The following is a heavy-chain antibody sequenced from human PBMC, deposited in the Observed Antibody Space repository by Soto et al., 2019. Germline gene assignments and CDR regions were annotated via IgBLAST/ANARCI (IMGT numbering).Heavy chain of an antibody. CDR3: ARDSPPVDY. CDR2: ISAYTGNT. J-gene: IGHJ4*02. Sequence: QVQLVQSGSEVKKPGASVKVYCKASGYTFTIYGISWVRQAPGQGLEWMGWISAYTGNTNYAQKLPGRVTMTTDTATRTAYMELRSLRSDETAVYYCARDSPPVDYWGQGTLVTVS. CDR1: GYTFTIYG. V-gene: IGHV1-18*01.